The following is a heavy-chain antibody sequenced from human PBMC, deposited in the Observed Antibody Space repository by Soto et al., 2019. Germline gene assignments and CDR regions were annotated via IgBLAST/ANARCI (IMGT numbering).Heavy chain of an antibody. D-gene: IGHD3-3*01. Sequence: SVKVSCKASGGTFSSYAISWVRQAPGQGLEWMGGIIPIFGTANYAQKFQGRVTITADESTSTAYMELSSLRSEDTAVYYCARDLHDFWGGYSEAYYYYGMDVWGQGTTVTVSS. CDR3: ARDLHDFWGGYSEAYYYYGMDV. CDR2: IIPIFGTA. CDR1: GGTFSSYA. V-gene: IGHV1-69*13. J-gene: IGHJ6*02.